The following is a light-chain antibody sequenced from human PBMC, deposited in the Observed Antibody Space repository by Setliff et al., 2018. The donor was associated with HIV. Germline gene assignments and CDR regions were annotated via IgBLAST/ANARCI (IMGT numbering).Light chain of an antibody. CDR2: GAS. CDR1: QSVDSHF. V-gene: IGKV3-20*01. J-gene: IGKJ1*01. Sequence: EIVLTQSPGTLSLSPGERATLSCRASQSVDSHFLAWYQQKPGQAPRLLIYGASSRATGIPARFSGSASGTDFTLTINRLEPEDFAVYYCHHHSETSGTFGQGTKVDIK. CDR3: HHHSETSGT.